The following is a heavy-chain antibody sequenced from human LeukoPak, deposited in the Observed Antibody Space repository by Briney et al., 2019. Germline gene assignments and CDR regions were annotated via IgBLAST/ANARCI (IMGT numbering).Heavy chain of an antibody. J-gene: IGHJ4*02. CDR2: IYYSGST. Sequence: PSETLSLTCTVSGGSISSYYWSWIRQPPGKGLEWIGYIYYSGSTNYNPSLKSRVTISVDTSKNQFSLKLSSVTAADTAVYYCAKEGFGELPYYFDYWGQGTLVTVSS. CDR1: GGSISSYY. D-gene: IGHD3-10*01. V-gene: IGHV4-59*01. CDR3: AKEGFGELPYYFDY.